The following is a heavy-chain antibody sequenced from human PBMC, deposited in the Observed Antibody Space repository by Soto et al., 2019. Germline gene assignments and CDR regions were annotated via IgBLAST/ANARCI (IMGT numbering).Heavy chain of an antibody. Sequence: SCKASGYTFTSYYMHWVRQAPGKGLEWVSGIGSSGGTTHLADSVKGRFTISRDNSKNTLYLQMNSLRVEDTAVYYCGKDPNGDYIGAFDIWGQGTMVTVSS. CDR2: IGSSGGTT. CDR3: GKDPNGDYIGAFDI. CDR1: GYTFTSYY. V-gene: IGHV3-23*01. D-gene: IGHD2-21*02. J-gene: IGHJ3*02.